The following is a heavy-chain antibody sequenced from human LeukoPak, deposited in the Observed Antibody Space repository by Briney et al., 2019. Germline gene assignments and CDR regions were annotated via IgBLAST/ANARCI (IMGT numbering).Heavy chain of an antibody. D-gene: IGHD3-10*01. CDR3: ARQQEFPHYGSGVEH. J-gene: IGHJ1*01. CDR1: GVSISSSRDY. CDR2: ICYSGST. Sequence: PWETLSLTCTVSGVSISSSRDYWGWIRQPPGKGLGWIGSICYSGSTYYNPSLKSRVTISVDASKNQFSLKLSSATAAHTAVYYCARQQEFPHYGSGVEHWGQGTLVPVSP. V-gene: IGHV4-39*01.